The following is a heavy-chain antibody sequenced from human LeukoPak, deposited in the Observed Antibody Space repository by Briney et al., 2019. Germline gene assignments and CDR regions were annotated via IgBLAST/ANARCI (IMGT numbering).Heavy chain of an antibody. Sequence: ASVKVSCKVSGYTLTELSMHWVRQAPGKGLGWMGGFDPEDGETIYAQKFQGRVTMTEYTSTDTAYMELSSLRSEDTAVYYCATSSKKWELRPLFDYWGQGTLVTVSS. J-gene: IGHJ4*02. CDR2: FDPEDGET. D-gene: IGHD1-26*01. V-gene: IGHV1-24*01. CDR3: ATSSKKWELRPLFDY. CDR1: GYTLTELS.